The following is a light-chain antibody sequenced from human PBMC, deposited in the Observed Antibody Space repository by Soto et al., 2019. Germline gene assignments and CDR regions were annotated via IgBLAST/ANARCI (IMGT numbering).Light chain of an antibody. CDR2: EVS. J-gene: IGLJ2*01. CDR3: SSYAGNNNVV. CDR1: SSDVGGYDY. V-gene: IGLV2-8*01. Sequence: QSALTQPPSASGSPGQSVTISCTGTSSDVGGYDYVSWYQQHPAKAPKLIIYEVSKRPSGVPDRISASKSGNTASPTVSGLQAEDEADYYCSSYAGNNNVVFGGGTKLTVL.